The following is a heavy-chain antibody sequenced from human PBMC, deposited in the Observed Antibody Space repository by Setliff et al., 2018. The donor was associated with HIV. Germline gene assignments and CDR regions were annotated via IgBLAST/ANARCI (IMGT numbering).Heavy chain of an antibody. V-gene: IGHV1-46*01. CDR2: INPSGGDT. J-gene: IGHJ5*02. CDR1: GYTFTYNH. Sequence: ASVKVSCKASGYTFTYNHMHWGRQAPGQGLEWMGTINPSGGDTIYAPEFQGRVTMTTDTSTRTAYMELSGLTSEDTAVYFCIVNIVGPVTGLDRWGPGTLVTVSS. D-gene: IGHD1-26*01. CDR3: IVNIVGPVTGLDR.